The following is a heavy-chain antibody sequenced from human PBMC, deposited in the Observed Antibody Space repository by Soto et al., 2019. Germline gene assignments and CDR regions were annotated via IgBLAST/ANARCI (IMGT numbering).Heavy chain of an antibody. J-gene: IGHJ3*01. CDR3: ARGDVGAFDL. CDR2: ISWNSGSI. CDR1: GFNFDDYA. V-gene: IGHV3-9*01. Sequence: GGSLRLSCAASGFNFDDYAMYWVRQVPGKGLEWVAGISWNSGSIGYADSVKGRFTISRDNAKNMLYLQMASLRVEDTAVYYCARGDVGAFDLWGQGTMVTVSS. D-gene: IGHD1-26*01.